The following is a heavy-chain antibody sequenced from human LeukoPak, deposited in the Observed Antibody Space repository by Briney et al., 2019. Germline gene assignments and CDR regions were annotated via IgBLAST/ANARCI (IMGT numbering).Heavy chain of an antibody. V-gene: IGHV1-46*01. Sequence: ASVKVSRKASGYTYTSYYMHWVRQAPGQGLEWMGIVNPSGGSTSYAQKFQGRVTMTRDTSTSTVYMELSSLRSEDTAVYYCARVFPPYDSSGCTIQGCGPFGYWGQGTLVTVSS. J-gene: IGHJ4*02. CDR3: ARVFPPYDSSGCTIQGCGPFGY. D-gene: IGHD3-22*01. CDR1: GYTYTSYY. CDR2: VNPSGGST.